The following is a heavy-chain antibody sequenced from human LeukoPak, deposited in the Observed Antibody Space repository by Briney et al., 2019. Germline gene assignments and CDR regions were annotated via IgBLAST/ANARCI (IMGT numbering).Heavy chain of an antibody. J-gene: IGHJ3*02. CDR2: INSHGSST. CDR1: GFTFSSYW. D-gene: IGHD5-12*01. Sequence: GGSLRPSCAASGFTFSSYWMHWVRQAPGKGLVWVSRINSHGSSTSYADSVKGRFTISRDNAKNTLYLQMNSLRAEDTAVYYCTRDGGYNAFDIWGQGTMVTVSS. V-gene: IGHV3-74*01. CDR3: TRDGGYNAFDI.